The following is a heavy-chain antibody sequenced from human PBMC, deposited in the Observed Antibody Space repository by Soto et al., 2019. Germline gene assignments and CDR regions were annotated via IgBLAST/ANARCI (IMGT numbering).Heavy chain of an antibody. CDR2: IIPNFETP. V-gene: IGHV1-69*01. D-gene: IGHD3-10*01. CDR3: AVAMVREILIFESSGMHV. J-gene: IGHJ6*02. Sequence: QVHLVQSGAEVKKPGSSVKVSCKTSGGSFNNYAVSWVRQAPGQGLEWMGGIIPNFETPNYAQKFQDRVTMIADESTSTVYMELRSLRSNDTAVYYCAVAMVREILIFESSGMHVWGQGTTVIVSS. CDR1: GGSFNNYA.